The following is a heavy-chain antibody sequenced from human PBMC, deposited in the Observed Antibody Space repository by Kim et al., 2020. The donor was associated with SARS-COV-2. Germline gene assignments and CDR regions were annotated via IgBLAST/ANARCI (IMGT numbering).Heavy chain of an antibody. CDR1: GFTFGDYA. D-gene: IGHD2-15*01. V-gene: IGHV3-49*03. CDR3: TSADIVVAATHWFDP. CDR2: IRSKAYGGTT. Sequence: GGSLRLSCTASGFTFGDYAMSWFRQAPGKGLEWVGFIRSKAYGGTTEYAASVKGRFTISRDDSKSIAYLQMNSLKTEDTAVYYCTSADIVVAATHWFDPWGQGTLVTVSS. J-gene: IGHJ5*02.